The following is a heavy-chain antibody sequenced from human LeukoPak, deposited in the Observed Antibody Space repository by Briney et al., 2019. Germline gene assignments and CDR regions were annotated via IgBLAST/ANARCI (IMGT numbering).Heavy chain of an antibody. CDR3: ATLKRSGTIFGVVPTRGVMDV. Sequence: PSETLSLTCTVSGGSISSSSYYWGWIRQPPGKGLEWIGSIYYSGSTYYNPSLKSRVTISVDTSKNQFSLKLSSVTAADTAVYYCATLKRSGTIFGVVPTRGVMDVWGKGTTVTVSS. CDR1: GGSISSSSYY. J-gene: IGHJ6*03. D-gene: IGHD3-3*01. V-gene: IGHV4-39*01. CDR2: IYYSGST.